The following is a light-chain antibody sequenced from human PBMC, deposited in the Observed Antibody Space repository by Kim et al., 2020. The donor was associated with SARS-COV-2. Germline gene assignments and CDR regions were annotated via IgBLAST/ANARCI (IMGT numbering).Light chain of an antibody. CDR1: SSDVGGYNY. CDR3: SSYRSSSHVV. V-gene: IGLV2-14*01. Sequence: GQSITTSCTGTSSDVGGYNYVSWYQQHPGKAPKLMIYEVSERPSGVSNRFSGSKSGNTASLTISGLQAEDEADYYCSSYRSSSHVVFGGGTQLTVL. J-gene: IGLJ2*01. CDR2: EVS.